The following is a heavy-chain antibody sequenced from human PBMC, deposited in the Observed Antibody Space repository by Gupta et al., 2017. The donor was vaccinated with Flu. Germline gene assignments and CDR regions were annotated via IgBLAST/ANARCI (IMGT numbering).Heavy chain of an antibody. J-gene: IGHJ4*02. CDR3: AKKPPPVTVIRTSSGSRRDGWGWGFDY. Sequence: EVQLVESGGGLVQPGRSLRLSCAASGFILDDYAMHWVRQAPGKGLEWVSGISWNSGSIGYADSVKGRFTISRDNAKNSLYLQMNSLRAEDTALYYCAKKPPPVTVIRTSSGSRRDGWGWGFDYWGQRTLVTVSS. D-gene: IGHD1-26*01. V-gene: IGHV3-9*01. CDR1: GFILDDYA. CDR2: ISWNSGSI.